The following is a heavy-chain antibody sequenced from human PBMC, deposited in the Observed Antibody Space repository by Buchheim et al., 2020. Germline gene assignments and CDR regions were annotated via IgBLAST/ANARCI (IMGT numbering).Heavy chain of an antibody. D-gene: IGHD6-13*01. Sequence: EVQLVESGGGLVQPGGSLRLSCAASGFTFSTYWMSWVRQAPGKGLEWVANIKQDGSETYYVDSVKGRFTISRDNAKNSLYLQMNGLRAEDTAVYYCARNGYSSSWYANYWGQGTL. CDR3: ARNGYSSSWYANY. CDR2: IKQDGSET. J-gene: IGHJ4*02. V-gene: IGHV3-7*01. CDR1: GFTFSTYW.